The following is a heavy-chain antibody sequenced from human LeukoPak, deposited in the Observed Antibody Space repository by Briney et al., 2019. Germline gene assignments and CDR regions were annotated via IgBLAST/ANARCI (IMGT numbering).Heavy chain of an antibody. J-gene: IGHJ4*02. CDR1: GFTFSSYA. V-gene: IGHV3-23*01. CDR3: AKDGYYVPIVY. Sequence: GGSLRLSCAASGFTFSSYAMSWVRQAPGKGLEWVSAISGSGGSTYYADSVKGRFTISRDNSKNTLYLQMNSLRAEDTAVCYCAKDGYYVPIVYWGQGTLVTVSS. CDR2: ISGSGGST. D-gene: IGHD3-22*01.